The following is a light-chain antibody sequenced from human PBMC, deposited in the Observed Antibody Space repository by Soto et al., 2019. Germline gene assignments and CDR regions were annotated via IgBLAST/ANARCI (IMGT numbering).Light chain of an antibody. J-gene: IGLJ2*01. V-gene: IGLV4-69*01. CDR1: SGHSSYT. Sequence: QPVLTQSPSASASLGASVKLTCTLSSGHSSYTIAWHQQQPEKGPRYLMKLNSDGSHNKGDGIPDLFSGSSSGAERYLTISSLQSEDEADYYCQTWGIGMQVFGGGTKLTVL. CDR2: LNSDGSH. CDR3: QTWGIGMQV.